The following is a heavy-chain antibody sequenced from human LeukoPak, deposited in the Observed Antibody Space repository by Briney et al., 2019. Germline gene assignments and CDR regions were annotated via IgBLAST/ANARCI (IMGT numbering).Heavy chain of an antibody. CDR1: GGTFSGYY. CDR3: ARGGLRFLEWLFPDAFDI. J-gene: IGHJ3*02. D-gene: IGHD3-3*01. Sequence: SGTLSLTCAVYGGTFSGYYWSWIRQPPGKGLEWIGEINRSGSTNYNTSLKSRVTISVDTTKNKFSLQMSSVTPADTAVYCCARGGLRFLEWLFPDAFDIWGQGTMVTVSS. CDR2: INRSGST. V-gene: IGHV4-34*01.